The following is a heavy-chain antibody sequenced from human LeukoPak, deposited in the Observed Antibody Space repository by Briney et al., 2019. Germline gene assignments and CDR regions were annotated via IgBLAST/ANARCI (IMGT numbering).Heavy chain of an antibody. Sequence: GGSLRLSCAASGFTFSSYAMHWVRQAPGKGLEWVAVISYDGSNKYYADSVKGRFTISRDNSKNTLYLQMNSLRAEDTAVYYCARAGGFDIWGQGTMVTVSS. J-gene: IGHJ3*02. CDR1: GFTFSSYA. CDR3: ARAGGFDI. V-gene: IGHV3-30-3*01. CDR2: ISYDGSNK.